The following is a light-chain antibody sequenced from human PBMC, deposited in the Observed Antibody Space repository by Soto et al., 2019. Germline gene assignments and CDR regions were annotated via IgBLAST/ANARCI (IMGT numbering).Light chain of an antibody. V-gene: IGKV1-5*03. CDR2: KAT. J-gene: IGKJ2*01. CDR3: QQYNDFQYT. Sequence: DIQMTQSPSTLSASVGDGVTITCRASQSIGSWLVWYQQKPGKAPKLLIYKATNLQSGVPSRFSVSGSGTDFSLTISSLQPVDSATYYCQQYNDFQYTFGQGTKLEI. CDR1: QSIGSW.